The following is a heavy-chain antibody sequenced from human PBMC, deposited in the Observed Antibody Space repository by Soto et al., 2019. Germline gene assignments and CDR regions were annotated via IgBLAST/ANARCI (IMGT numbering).Heavy chain of an antibody. CDR2: IYYSGST. CDR1: GGSFSGYY. V-gene: IGHV4-59*01. CDR3: ARSITYYYDSSGYFFDF. J-gene: IGHJ4*02. D-gene: IGHD3-22*01. Sequence: SETLSLTCAVYGGSFSGYYWSWIRQPPGKGLEWIGYIYYSGSTNYNPSLKSRVTISVDTSKNQFSLKLSSVTAADTAVYYCARSITYYYDSSGYFFDFWGQGTLVTVSS.